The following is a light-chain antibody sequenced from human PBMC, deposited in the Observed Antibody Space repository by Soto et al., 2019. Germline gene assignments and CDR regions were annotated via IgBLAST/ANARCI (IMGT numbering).Light chain of an antibody. CDR1: QSVSSY. CDR3: QQYNDWPLFT. CDR2: GAS. V-gene: IGKV3-15*01. Sequence: EIVMTQSPATLSVSPGETATLSCRASQSVSSYLAWYQQKPGQAPRLLIYGASTRATGIPARFSGSGSGTEFTLTIRGMQSEDFAVYSCQQYNDWPLFTFGQGTRLDIK. J-gene: IGKJ5*01.